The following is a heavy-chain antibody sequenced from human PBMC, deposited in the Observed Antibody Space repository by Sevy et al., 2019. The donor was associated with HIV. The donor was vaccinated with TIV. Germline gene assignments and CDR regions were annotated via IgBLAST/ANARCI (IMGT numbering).Heavy chain of an antibody. CDR1: GFTFSSYS. Sequence: GGSLRPSCAASGFTFSSYSMNWVRQAPGKGLEWVSSISSSSSYIYYADSVKGRFTISRDNAKNSLYLQMNSLRAEDTAVYYCARDGVAAAGVGFDYWGQGTLVTVSS. D-gene: IGHD6-13*01. CDR2: ISSSSSYI. V-gene: IGHV3-21*01. CDR3: ARDGVAAAGVGFDY. J-gene: IGHJ4*02.